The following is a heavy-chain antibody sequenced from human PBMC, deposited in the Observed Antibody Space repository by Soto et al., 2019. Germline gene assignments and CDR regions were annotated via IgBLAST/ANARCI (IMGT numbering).Heavy chain of an antibody. Sequence: EVQLVESGGGLVKPGESLRLSCAASGFTFSTAWMTWVRQAPGRGLEWVARIKTTSGGGTIHYAAPVKGRFTISRDDSKDTLFLQMNSLKIEDTALYYCIRDPYGSTWGQGTLVTVSS. CDR1: GFTFSTAW. V-gene: IGHV3-15*01. J-gene: IGHJ5*02. D-gene: IGHD3-10*01. CDR3: IRDPYGST. CDR2: IKTTSGGGTI.